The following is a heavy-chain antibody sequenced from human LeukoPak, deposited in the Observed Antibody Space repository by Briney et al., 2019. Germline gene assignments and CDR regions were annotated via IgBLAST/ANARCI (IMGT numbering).Heavy chain of an antibody. J-gene: IGHJ5*02. Sequence: SETLSLTCTVSGGSISSYYWNWIRQPPGKGLEWIGYIYYSGSTNYNPSLKSRVTISVDTSKNQFSLKLSSVTAADTAVYYCVRYYDYGDYGFDPWGQGTLVTVSS. V-gene: IGHV4-59*01. CDR3: VRYYDYGDYGFDP. D-gene: IGHD4-17*01. CDR1: GGSISSYY. CDR2: IYYSGST.